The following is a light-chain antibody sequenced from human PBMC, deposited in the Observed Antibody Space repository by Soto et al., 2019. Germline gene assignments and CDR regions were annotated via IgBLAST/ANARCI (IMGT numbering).Light chain of an antibody. CDR3: QQRSPWIT. CDR1: QSISSS. CDR2: DAS. Sequence: IVLTQSPTTLSLWPGETAVLSCRASQSISSSLSWYQQRPGQAPRLLIYDASNRSPGIPARFSGSGSGTVFTLTISSLEPEDFALYYCQQRSPWITFGQGTRLEIE. V-gene: IGKV3-11*01. J-gene: IGKJ5*01.